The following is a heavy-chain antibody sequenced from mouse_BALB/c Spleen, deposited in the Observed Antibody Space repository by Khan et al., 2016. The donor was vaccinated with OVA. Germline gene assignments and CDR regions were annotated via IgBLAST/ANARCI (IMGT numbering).Heavy chain of an antibody. Sequence: VQLKQSGPGLVKPSQTVSLTCTVTGISITTGNYRWSWIRQFPGNKLEWIGYLYYSGTITYNPSLTSRTTITRDTSKNQFFLEMNSLTAEDTATYYCARDYGSLYWYFDVWGAGTTVTVSS. CDR1: GISITTGNYR. CDR2: LYYSGTI. CDR3: ARDYGSLYWYFDV. J-gene: IGHJ1*01. D-gene: IGHD1-1*01. V-gene: IGHV3-5*02.